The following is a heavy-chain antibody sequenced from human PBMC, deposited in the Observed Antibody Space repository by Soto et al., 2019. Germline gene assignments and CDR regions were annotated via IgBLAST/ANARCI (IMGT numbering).Heavy chain of an antibody. J-gene: IGHJ3*02. CDR3: ARGGGYYGSGELLSYAFDI. CDR1: GFTVSSNY. V-gene: IGHV3-53*04. Sequence: GGSLRLSCAASGFTVSSNYMSWVRQAPGKGLEWVSVIYSGGSTYYADSVKGRFTISRHNSKNTLYLQMNSLRAEDTAGYYCARGGGYYGSGELLSYAFDIWGQGTMVTVSS. D-gene: IGHD3-10*01. CDR2: IYSGGST.